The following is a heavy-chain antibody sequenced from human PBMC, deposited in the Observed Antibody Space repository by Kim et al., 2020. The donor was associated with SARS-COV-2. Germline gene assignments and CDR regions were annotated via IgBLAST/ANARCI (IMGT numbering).Heavy chain of an antibody. Sequence: VKGRFTISRDNSKNTLYLQVNSLRAEDTAVYYCAKDSESGGYYYYYHMDVWGKGTTVTVSS. V-gene: IGHV3-30*02. J-gene: IGHJ6*03. CDR3: AKDSESGGYYYYYHMDV. D-gene: IGHD1-26*01.